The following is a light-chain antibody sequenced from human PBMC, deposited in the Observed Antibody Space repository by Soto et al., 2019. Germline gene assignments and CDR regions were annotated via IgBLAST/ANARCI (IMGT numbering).Light chain of an antibody. CDR3: SSYTSSSTLGV. CDR2: EVS. CDR1: SSVVGGYNY. J-gene: IGLJ3*02. Sequence: QSVLTQPASVSGSPGQSITISCTGTSSVVGGYNYVSWYQQHPGKAPKLMIYEVSNRPSGVSNRFSGSKSGNTASLTISGLQAEDEADYYCSSYTSSSTLGVFGGGTKVTVL. V-gene: IGLV2-14*01.